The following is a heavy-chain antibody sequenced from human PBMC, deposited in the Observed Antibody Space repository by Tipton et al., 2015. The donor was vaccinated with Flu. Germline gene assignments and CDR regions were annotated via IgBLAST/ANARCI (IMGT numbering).Heavy chain of an antibody. CDR1: GDSIGSRYF. D-gene: IGHD2-2*01. V-gene: IGHV4-28*03. Sequence: TLSLTCSVSGDSIGSRYFWGWIRQPPGKGLEWIGYIYNNAYTKYNPSLKSRVTISVDTSKKQFSLQVRSVTAADTAVYYCARDPSLGMPDYFDHWGQGTLVTASS. CDR3: ARDPSLGMPDYFDH. J-gene: IGHJ4*02. CDR2: IYNNAYT.